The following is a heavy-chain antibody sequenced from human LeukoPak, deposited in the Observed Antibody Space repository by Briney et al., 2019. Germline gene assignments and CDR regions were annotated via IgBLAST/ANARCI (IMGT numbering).Heavy chain of an antibody. Sequence: TGGSLRLSCAASGFTFNTYWMHWVRQAPGEGLLWVSRIKSDGSRTSYADSVKGRFTISRDNAKNSLYLQMNSLRAEDTAVYYCARDFWGGAYYYDSSGYQYFFDYWGQGTLVTVSS. CDR3: ARDFWGGAYYYDSSGYQYFFDY. J-gene: IGHJ4*02. D-gene: IGHD3-22*01. CDR2: IKSDGSRT. CDR1: GFTFNTYW. V-gene: IGHV3-74*01.